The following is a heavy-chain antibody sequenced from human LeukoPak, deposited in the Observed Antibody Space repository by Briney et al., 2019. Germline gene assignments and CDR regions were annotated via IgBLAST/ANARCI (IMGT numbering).Heavy chain of an antibody. CDR3: ARVGNSDYYYYYMDV. Sequence: KASETLSLTCTVSGGSISSSSYYWGWIRQPPGKGLEWIGSIYYSGSTYYNPSLKGRVTISVDTSKNQFSLKLSSVTAADTAVYYCARVGNSDYYYYYMDVWGKGTTVTVSS. D-gene: IGHD4-23*01. CDR2: IYYSGST. V-gene: IGHV4-39*07. CDR1: GGSISSSSYY. J-gene: IGHJ6*03.